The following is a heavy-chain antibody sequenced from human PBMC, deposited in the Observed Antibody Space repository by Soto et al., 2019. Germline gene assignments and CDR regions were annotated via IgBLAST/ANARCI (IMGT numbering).Heavy chain of an antibody. CDR3: ARAKFGSGWYVYWFDP. D-gene: IGHD6-19*01. CDR1: GDSVSSNSAA. Sequence: QSQTLSLTCAISGDSVSSNSAAWNWIRQSPSRGLEWLGRTYYRSKWYNDYAVSVKSRITINPDTSKNQFSLQLNSVTPEDTAIYYCARAKFGSGWYVYWFDPWGQGTLVTVSS. J-gene: IGHJ5*02. V-gene: IGHV6-1*01. CDR2: TYYRSKWYN.